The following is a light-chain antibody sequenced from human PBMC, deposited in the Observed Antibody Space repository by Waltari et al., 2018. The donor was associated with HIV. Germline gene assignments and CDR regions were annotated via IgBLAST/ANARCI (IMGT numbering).Light chain of an antibody. Sequence: DIVMTQSPDSLAVSLGETVSNNCKSSRTVLYHSDNKNSFAWYQHKPGQAPRVLISWASTRAVMVPSSIPALGVPERFSGSGSGTNFSLTISGLQEDDVAIYYCQQYFSLPPTFGGGTRVERK. J-gene: IGKJ4*01. CDR1: RTVLYHSDNKNS. V-gene: IGKV4-1*01. CDR3: QQYFSLPPT. CDR2: WAS.